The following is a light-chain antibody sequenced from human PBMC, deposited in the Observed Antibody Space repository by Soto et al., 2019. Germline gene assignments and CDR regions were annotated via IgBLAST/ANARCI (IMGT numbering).Light chain of an antibody. V-gene: IGKV1-6*01. CDR3: LQDYNYPVT. CDR2: AAS. Sequence: AIQMTQSPSSLSASVGDRVTITCRASQGIRNALGWYQQKPGKAHKLLIYAASSLQSGVPSRFSGSGSGTAFTLTISSLQPEDFATYYCLQDYNYPVTFGQGTKVEIK. CDR1: QGIRNA. J-gene: IGKJ1*01.